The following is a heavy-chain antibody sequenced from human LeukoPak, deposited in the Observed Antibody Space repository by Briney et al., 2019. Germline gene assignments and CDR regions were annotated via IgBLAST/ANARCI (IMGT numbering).Heavy chain of an antibody. D-gene: IGHD3-22*01. CDR3: ARDRYYYDSSARYFDY. Sequence: KPSETLSLTCAVYGGSFSGYYWSWIRQPPGKGLEWIGEINHSGSTNYSPSLKSRVTMSVDTSKNQFSLKLSSVTAADTAVYYCARDRYYYDSSARYFDYWGQGTLDTVSS. J-gene: IGHJ4*02. CDR1: GGSFSGYY. V-gene: IGHV4-34*01. CDR2: INHSGST.